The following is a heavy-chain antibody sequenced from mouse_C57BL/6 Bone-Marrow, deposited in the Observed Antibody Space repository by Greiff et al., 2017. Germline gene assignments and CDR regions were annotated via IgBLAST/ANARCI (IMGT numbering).Heavy chain of an antibody. CDR1: GYTFTSYW. V-gene: IGHV1-64*01. D-gene: IGHD1-1*01. CDR2: IHPNSGST. J-gene: IGHJ3*01. Sequence: QVQLQQPGAELVKPGASVKLSCKASGYTFTSYWMHWVKQRPGQGLEWIGMIHPNSGSTNYNEKFKSKATLTVDKSSSTAYMQLSSLTSEDSAVXYCARGNLLRRRAPFAYWGQGTLVTVSA. CDR3: ARGNLLRRRAPFAY.